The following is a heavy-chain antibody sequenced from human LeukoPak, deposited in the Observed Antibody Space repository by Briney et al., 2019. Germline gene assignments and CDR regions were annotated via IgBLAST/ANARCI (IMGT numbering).Heavy chain of an antibody. CDR1: GFTFSSYG. CDR2: IWYDGSNK. CDR3: ARDLCSSTSCYAFYLDY. D-gene: IGHD2-2*01. J-gene: IGHJ4*02. Sequence: PGGSLRLSCAAPGFTFSSYGMHWVRQAPGKGLEWVAVIWYDGSNKYYADSVKGRFTISRDNSKNTLYLQMNSLRAEDTAVYYCARDLCSSTSCYAFYLDYWGQGTLVTVSS. V-gene: IGHV3-33*01.